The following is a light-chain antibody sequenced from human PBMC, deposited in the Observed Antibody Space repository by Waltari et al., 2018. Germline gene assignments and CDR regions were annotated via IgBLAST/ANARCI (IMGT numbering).Light chain of an antibody. Sequence: DIVMTQSPDSLAVSLGERATINCKSSQRVLYSSNNKNYLAWYQQKPGQPPKLLIYWASTRESGVPDRFSGSGSGTEFTLTISSLQAEDVAVYYCQQYLSTPPTFGQGTKVEIK. CDR1: QRVLYSSNNKNY. CDR3: QQYLSTPPT. V-gene: IGKV4-1*01. J-gene: IGKJ1*01. CDR2: WAS.